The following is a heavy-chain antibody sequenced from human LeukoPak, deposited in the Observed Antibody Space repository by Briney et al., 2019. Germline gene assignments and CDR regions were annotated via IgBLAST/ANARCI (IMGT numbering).Heavy chain of an antibody. J-gene: IGHJ5*02. Sequence: SETLSLTCTVSGYSISSGYYWGWIRQPPGKGLEWIGSIYHSGSTYYNPSLKSRVTISVDTSKNQFSLKLSSVTAADTAVYYCARDRRYNWNHNRFDPWGQGTLVTVSS. CDR1: GYSISSGYY. D-gene: IGHD1-20*01. V-gene: IGHV4-38-2*02. CDR3: ARDRRYNWNHNRFDP. CDR2: IYHSGST.